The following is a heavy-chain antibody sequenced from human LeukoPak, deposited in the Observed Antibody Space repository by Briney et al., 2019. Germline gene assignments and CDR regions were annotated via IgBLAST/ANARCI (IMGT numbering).Heavy chain of an antibody. CDR2: IHTSGST. CDR1: GGSISSYY. Sequence: MASETLSLTCTVSGGSISSYYWSWIRQPAGKGLEWIGRIHTSGSTNYNPSLKSRVTMSVDTSKNQFSLKLSSVTAADTAVYYCARDPGYDYVWGSYRSHGFDIWGQGTMVTVSS. CDR3: ARDPGYDYVWGSYRSHGFDI. V-gene: IGHV4-4*07. D-gene: IGHD3-16*02. J-gene: IGHJ3*02.